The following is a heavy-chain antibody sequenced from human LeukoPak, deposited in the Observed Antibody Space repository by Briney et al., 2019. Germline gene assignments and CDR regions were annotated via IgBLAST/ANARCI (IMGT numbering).Heavy chain of an antibody. V-gene: IGHV3-66*01. CDR3: AKDYHDLLSGYHGLLDY. Sequence: GGSLRLSCAASGFTVSSNYMSWVRQAPGKGLEWVSVIYSGGSTYYADSVKGRFTISRDNSKNTLYLQMNSLRAEDTAVYYCAKDYHDLLSGYHGLLDYWGQGTLVTVSS. CDR1: GFTVSSNY. J-gene: IGHJ4*02. D-gene: IGHD3-3*01. CDR2: IYSGGST.